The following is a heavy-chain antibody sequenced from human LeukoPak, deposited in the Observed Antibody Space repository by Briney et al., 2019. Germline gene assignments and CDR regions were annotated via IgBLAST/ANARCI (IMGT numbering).Heavy chain of an antibody. CDR2: IYTSGST. CDR1: GGSIRSYY. J-gene: IGHJ4*02. V-gene: IGHV4-4*07. D-gene: IGHD3-22*01. Sequence: SETLSLTCSVSGGSIRSYYWSWIRQPAGKGLEYIGRIYTSGSTNYNPSLKSRVTMSVDTSKNQFSLKLSSVTAADRAVYYCARVRYDSSGYYRLDYWGQGTLVTVSS. CDR3: ARVRYDSSGYYRLDY.